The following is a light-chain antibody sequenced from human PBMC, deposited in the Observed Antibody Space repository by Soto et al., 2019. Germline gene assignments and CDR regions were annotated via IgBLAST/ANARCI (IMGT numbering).Light chain of an antibody. V-gene: IGKV1-9*01. J-gene: IGKJ1*01. CDR1: QGISSY. CDR3: QQSNSFPLT. Sequence: DIQLTQSPSFLSASVGNRVTITCRASQGISSYLAWYQQKPGKAPKLLIYAASTLQSGVPSRFSGSESGTEFTLTISSLQPEDFATYYCQQSNSFPLTFGQGTKVDIK. CDR2: AAS.